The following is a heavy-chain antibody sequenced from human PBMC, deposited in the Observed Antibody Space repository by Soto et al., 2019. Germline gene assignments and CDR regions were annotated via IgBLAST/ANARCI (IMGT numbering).Heavy chain of an antibody. CDR1: GFTFSSYS. CDR2: ISSSSSYI. CDR3: ARDFKPMAAAGTRILYYFDY. J-gene: IGHJ4*02. D-gene: IGHD6-13*01. Sequence: GGSLRLSCAASGFTFSSYSMNWVRQAPGKGLEWVSSISSSSSYIYYADSVKGRFTISRDNAKNSLYLQMNSLRAEDTAVYYCARDFKPMAAAGTRILYYFDYWGQGTLVTVSS. V-gene: IGHV3-21*01.